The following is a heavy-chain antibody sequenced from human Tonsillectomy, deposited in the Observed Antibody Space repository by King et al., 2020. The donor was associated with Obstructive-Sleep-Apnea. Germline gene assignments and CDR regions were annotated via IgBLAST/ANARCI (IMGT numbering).Heavy chain of an antibody. CDR1: GFTFSSYS. D-gene: IGHD4-17*01. CDR3: ARRNDYGDPYYFDY. V-gene: IGHV3-48*01. CDR2: IISSSSTI. Sequence: QLVQSGGGLVQPGGSLRLSCAASGFTFSSYSMNWVRQAPGKGLEWVSYIISSSSTIYYADSVKGRFTISRDNAKNSLYLQMNSLRAEDTAVYYCARRNDYGDPYYFDYWGQGTLVTVSS. J-gene: IGHJ4*01.